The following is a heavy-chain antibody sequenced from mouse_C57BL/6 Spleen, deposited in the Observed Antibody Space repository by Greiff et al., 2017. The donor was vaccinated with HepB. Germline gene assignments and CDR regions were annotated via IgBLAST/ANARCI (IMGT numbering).Heavy chain of an antibody. D-gene: IGHD2-1*01. J-gene: IGHJ4*01. CDR2: ISNGGGST. V-gene: IGHV5-12*01. CDR1: GFTFSDYY. CDR3: ARQWIYYGNYGDAMDY. Sequence: EVKLVESGGGLVQPGGSLKLSCAASGFTFSDYYMYWVRQTPEKRLEWVAYISNGGGSTYYPDTVKGRFTISRDNAKNTLYLPMSRLKSEDTAMYYCARQWIYYGNYGDAMDYWGQGTSVTVSS.